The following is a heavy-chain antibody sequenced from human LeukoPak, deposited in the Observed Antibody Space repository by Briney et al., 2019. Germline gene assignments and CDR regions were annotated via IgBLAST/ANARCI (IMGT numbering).Heavy chain of an antibody. CDR2: IYPGDSDT. CDR3: ARRGSFRYCSGGSCPFNWFDP. CDR1: GYSFTSYW. Sequence: ESLKISCKGSGYSFTSYWIGWVRQMPGKGLEWMGIIYPGDSDTRYSPSFQGQVTISADKSISTAYLQWSSLKASDTAMYYCARRGSFRYCSGGSCPFNWFDPWGQGTLVTVSS. J-gene: IGHJ5*02. V-gene: IGHV5-51*01. D-gene: IGHD2-15*01.